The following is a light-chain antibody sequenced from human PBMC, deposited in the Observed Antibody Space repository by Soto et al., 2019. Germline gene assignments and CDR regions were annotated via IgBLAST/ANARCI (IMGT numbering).Light chain of an antibody. CDR3: QHYHGWPFT. CDR2: GAS. J-gene: IGKJ2*01. V-gene: IGKV3-15*01. Sequence: EILMTQSPATLSVSSGERATLSCRASQSVSSDLAWYQHHPGQAPRLLIYGASTRVTGTPPRFSGSGSGTEFTLTINSLQAEDFAVYYCQHYHGWPFTFGQGTKLEMK. CDR1: QSVSSD.